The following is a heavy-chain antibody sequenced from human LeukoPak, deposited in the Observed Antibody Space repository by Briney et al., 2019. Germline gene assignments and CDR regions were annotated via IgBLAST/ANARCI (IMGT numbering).Heavy chain of an antibody. J-gene: IGHJ4*02. CDR2: IRYDGSNK. Sequence: GGSLRLSCAASGFTFSSYGMHWVRQAPGKGLEWVAFIRYDGSNKYYADSVKGRFTISRDNSKNTLYLQMNSLRAEDTAVYYCAKDQTMVRGVVFDYWGQGTLVTVSS. CDR1: GFTFSSYG. D-gene: IGHD3-10*01. V-gene: IGHV3-30*02. CDR3: AKDQTMVRGVVFDY.